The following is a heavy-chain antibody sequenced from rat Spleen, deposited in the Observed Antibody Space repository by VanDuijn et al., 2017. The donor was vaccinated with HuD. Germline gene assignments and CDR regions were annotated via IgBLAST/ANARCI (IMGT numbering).Heavy chain of an antibody. CDR1: GFTYSNYV. CDR3: TRVGYGSPGYFDY. CDR2: ISTGGGNT. V-gene: IGHV5-25*01. Sequence: EVQLVESGGGLVQPGRSLKLSCAASGFTYSNYVMAWVRQAPTKGLEWVASISTGGGNTYYRDSVKGRFTISRDNAKSTLYLQMNSLRSEDTATYYCTRVGYGSPGYFDYWGQGVMVTVSS. J-gene: IGHJ2*01. D-gene: IGHD1-3*01.